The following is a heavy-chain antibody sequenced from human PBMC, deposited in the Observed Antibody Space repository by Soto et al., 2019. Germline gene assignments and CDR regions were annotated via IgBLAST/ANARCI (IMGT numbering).Heavy chain of an antibody. CDR3: TRDSRFYYYGSGSYYYFDY. Sequence: GGSLRLSCTASGFTFGDYAMSWFRQAPGKGLEWVGFIRSKAYGGTTEYAASVKGRFTISRDDSKSIAYLQMNSLKTEDTAVYYCTRDSRFYYYGSGSYYYFDYWGQGTLVTVPQ. CDR1: GFTFGDYA. V-gene: IGHV3-49*03. CDR2: IRSKAYGGTT. D-gene: IGHD3-10*01. J-gene: IGHJ4*02.